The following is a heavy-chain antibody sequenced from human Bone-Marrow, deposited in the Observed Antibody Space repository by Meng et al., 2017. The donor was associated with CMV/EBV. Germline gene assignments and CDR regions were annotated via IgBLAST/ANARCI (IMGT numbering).Heavy chain of an antibody. Sequence: GESLKISCAASGFTVSSNYMSWVRQAPGKGLEWVSVIYSGGSTYCADSVKGRFTISRDNSKNTLYLQMNSLRAEDTAVYYCARGGAAAASRAMVDAFDIWGQGTMVTVSS. J-gene: IGHJ3*02. V-gene: IGHV3-53*01. CDR1: GFTVSSNY. D-gene: IGHD6-13*01. CDR2: IYSGGST. CDR3: ARGGAAAASRAMVDAFDI.